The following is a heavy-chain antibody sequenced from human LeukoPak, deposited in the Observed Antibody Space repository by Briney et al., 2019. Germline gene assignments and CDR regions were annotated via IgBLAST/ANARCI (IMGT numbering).Heavy chain of an antibody. CDR2: IYHSGST. V-gene: IGHV4-38-2*02. D-gene: IGHD6-19*01. CDR3: ARAAVAAVRDAFDI. J-gene: IGHJ3*02. CDR1: GYSISSGYY. Sequence: PSETLSLTCTVSGYSISSGYYWGWIRQPPGKGLEWIGSIYHSGSTYYNPSLKSRVTVSVDTSKNQFSLKLSSVTAADTAVYYCARAAVAAVRDAFDIWGQGTMVTVSS.